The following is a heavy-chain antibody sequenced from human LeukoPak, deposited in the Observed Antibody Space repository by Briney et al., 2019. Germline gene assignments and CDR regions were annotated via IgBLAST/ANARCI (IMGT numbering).Heavy chain of an antibody. V-gene: IGHV3-30*18. CDR1: GFTFSNYG. CDR3: AKSGSGWYRFDC. CDR2: ISYDGSNT. J-gene: IGHJ4*02. D-gene: IGHD6-19*01. Sequence: GGSLRLSCAASGFTFSNYGMHWVRQAPGKGLEWVAIISYDGSNTYYADSVKGRFTISRDNSKNTLYLQMNSLRAEDTAVYYCAKSGSGWYRFDCWGQGTLVTVSS.